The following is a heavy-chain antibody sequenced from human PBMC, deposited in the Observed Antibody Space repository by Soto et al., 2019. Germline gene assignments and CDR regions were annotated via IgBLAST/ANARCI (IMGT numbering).Heavy chain of an antibody. CDR1: GGSISSYY. CDR3: ARLWGSDFWSGYPYYYMDV. CDR2: IYYSGST. Sequence: QVQLQESGPGLVKPSETLSLTCTVSGGSISSYYWSWIRQPPGKGLEWIGYIYYSGSTNYNPSLKSRVTISVDTSKNQFSLKLSSVTAADTAVYYCARLWGSDFWSGYPYYYMDVWGKGTTVTVSS. D-gene: IGHD3-3*01. J-gene: IGHJ6*03. V-gene: IGHV4-59*08.